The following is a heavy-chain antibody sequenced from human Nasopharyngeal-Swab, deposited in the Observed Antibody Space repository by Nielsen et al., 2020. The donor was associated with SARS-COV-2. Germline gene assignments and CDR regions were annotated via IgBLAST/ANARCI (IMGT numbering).Heavy chain of an antibody. D-gene: IGHD3-10*01. CDR1: GGSISSSSYY. CDR3: ARHRGIYYYYYGMDV. Sequence: GSLRLSCTVSGGSISSSSYYWVWLRQPPGKGLVWIGSIYYSGSTYYNPSLKSRVTISVDTSKNQFSLKLSSVTAADTAVYYCARHRGIYYYYYGMDVWGQGTTVTVSS. J-gene: IGHJ6*02. V-gene: IGHV4-39*01. CDR2: IYYSGST.